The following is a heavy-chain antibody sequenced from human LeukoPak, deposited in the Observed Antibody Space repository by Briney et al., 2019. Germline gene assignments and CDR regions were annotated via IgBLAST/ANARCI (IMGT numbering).Heavy chain of an antibody. CDR1: EFTFSSYS. CDR3: ARDQTPHYYDSSGYYRNDAFDI. V-gene: IGHV3-48*02. Sequence: GGCLRLSCADSEFTFSSYSMNWVGQAPGKGLEWVSYISSSSSNIYYADSVKRRFTISRDNAKNSLYLQMNSLRDEDTAVYYCARDQTPHYYDSSGYYRNDAFDIWGHGTMVTVSS. CDR2: ISSSSSNI. D-gene: IGHD3-22*01. J-gene: IGHJ3*02.